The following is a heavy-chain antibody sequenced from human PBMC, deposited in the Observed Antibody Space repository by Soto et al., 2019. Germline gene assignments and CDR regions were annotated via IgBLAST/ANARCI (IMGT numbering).Heavy chain of an antibody. CDR3: ARAGPGYFDY. CDR1: GYTFTTYN. Sequence: QVQLVQSGAEVRKPGASVKVSCKASGYTFTTYNMHWVRQAPGQGLEWMGVINPSVGSTSYAQKFQGRVTMTRDTSTSTVYMELSSLRSEDTAVYYYARAGPGYFDYWGQGTLVTVSS. CDR2: INPSVGST. V-gene: IGHV1-46*01. D-gene: IGHD3-10*01. J-gene: IGHJ4*02.